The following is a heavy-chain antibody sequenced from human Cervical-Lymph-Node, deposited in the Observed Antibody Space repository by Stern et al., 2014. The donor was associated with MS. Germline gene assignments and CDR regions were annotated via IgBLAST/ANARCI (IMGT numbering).Heavy chain of an antibody. Sequence: VQLVESGGGLVKPGGSLRLSCAASGFTFSSYSMNWVRQAPGKGLEWVSCIVGSSSYIYYADSVKGRFTISRDNAKNSLYLQMNSLRAEDTAVYYCARDSRASNYDFWSGRAFDIWGQGTMVTVSS. CDR1: GFTFSSYS. D-gene: IGHD3-3*01. CDR2: IVGSSSYI. J-gene: IGHJ3*02. V-gene: IGHV3-21*01. CDR3: ARDSRASNYDFWSGRAFDI.